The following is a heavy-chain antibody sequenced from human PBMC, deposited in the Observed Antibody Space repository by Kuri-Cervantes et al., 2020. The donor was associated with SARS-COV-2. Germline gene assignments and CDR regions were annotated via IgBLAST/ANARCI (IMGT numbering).Heavy chain of an antibody. CDR1: GFTFANYY. CDR2: IKFDGSDK. D-gene: IGHD4-17*01. Sequence: GESLKISCAASGFTFANYYMSLVRQSPGKGLEWVANIKFDGSDKYYVDSVRGRFTISRDNAKNSLFLQLNSLTAADTAVYYCARSYGVRYVPFDHWGPGTLVTVSS. V-gene: IGHV3-7*05. CDR3: ARSYGVRYVPFDH. J-gene: IGHJ4*02.